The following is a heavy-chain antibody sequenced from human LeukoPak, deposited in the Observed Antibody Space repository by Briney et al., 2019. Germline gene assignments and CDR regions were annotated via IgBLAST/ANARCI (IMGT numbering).Heavy chain of an antibody. V-gene: IGHV3-23*01. CDR2: ISGSGGST. CDR3: AKDHSPTY. D-gene: IGHD1-1*01. J-gene: IGHJ4*02. CDR1: GFTFSNYA. Sequence: GGSLRLSCAASGFTFSNYAMTWVRLAPGKGLEWVSGISGSGGSTYYADSVKGRFTISRDNSKNTLYMQMNSLRVEDTAVYYCAKDHSPTYWGQGTLVTVSS.